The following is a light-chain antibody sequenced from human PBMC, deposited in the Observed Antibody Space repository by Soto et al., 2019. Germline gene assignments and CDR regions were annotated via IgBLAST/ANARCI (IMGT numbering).Light chain of an antibody. V-gene: IGKV3-11*01. CDR3: QQRSNWPPLT. CDR2: DAS. CDR1: QSVSSY. Sequence: EIVLTQSPATLSLSPGERATLSCRASQSVSSYLAWYQQKPGQAPRLLIYDASNRATGIPARFSGSGSGTDFTLTISILETEDFAVYYCQQRSNWPPLTFGGGTKVEIK. J-gene: IGKJ4*01.